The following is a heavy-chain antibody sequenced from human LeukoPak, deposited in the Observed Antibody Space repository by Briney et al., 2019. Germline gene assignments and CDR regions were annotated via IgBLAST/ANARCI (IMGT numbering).Heavy chain of an antibody. J-gene: IGHJ4*02. Sequence: SETLSLTCTVSGGSLSSSTYYWGWIRQPPGKGLEWIGSLFYTGGTYYNPSLKSRLTISVDTSKSQFSLRLSSVTAADTAVYYCARLYGDYAPSDYWGQGSLVTVSS. CDR1: GGSLSSSTYY. CDR3: ARLYGDYAPSDY. D-gene: IGHD4-17*01. V-gene: IGHV4-39*01. CDR2: LFYTGGT.